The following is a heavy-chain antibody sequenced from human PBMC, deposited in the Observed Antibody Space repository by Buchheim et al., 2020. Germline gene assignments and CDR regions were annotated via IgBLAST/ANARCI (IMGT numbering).Heavy chain of an antibody. Sequence: QVQLVDSGGGVFQPVRSLRLSCAASGFTFSSYAMHSFRQAPGKGLEWVAVILYDGSNKYYADSGKGRFTISRANSKKPLYLQMNSLRAEDTAVYYCARDLRYDSSGYFDYWGQGTL. V-gene: IGHV3-30*04. CDR1: GFTFSSYA. J-gene: IGHJ4*02. D-gene: IGHD3-22*01. CDR3: ARDLRYDSSGYFDY. CDR2: ILYDGSNK.